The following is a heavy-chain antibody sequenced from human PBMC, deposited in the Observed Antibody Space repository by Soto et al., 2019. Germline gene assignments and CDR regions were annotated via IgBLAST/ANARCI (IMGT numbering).Heavy chain of an antibody. Sequence: SGPTLVNPTQTLTLTCTFSGFSLSTSGVGVGWIRQPPGKALEWLALIYWDDDKRYSPSLKSRLTITKDTSKNQVVLTMTNMDPVDTATYYCAHSPILIDYSSSGFWFDPWGQGTLVTVSS. CDR1: GFSLSTSGVG. CDR3: AHSPILIDYSSSGFWFDP. D-gene: IGHD6-6*01. CDR2: IYWDDDK. J-gene: IGHJ5*02. V-gene: IGHV2-5*02.